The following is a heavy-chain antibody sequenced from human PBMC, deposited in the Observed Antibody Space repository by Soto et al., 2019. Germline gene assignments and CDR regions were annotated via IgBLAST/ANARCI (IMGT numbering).Heavy chain of an antibody. J-gene: IGHJ4*02. CDR3: ARGNFYGDYVGFDF. V-gene: IGHV4-61*01. CDR1: GGSVSSGSYY. CDR2: IYYSGST. Sequence: QVQLQESGPGLVKPSETLSLTCSVSGGSVSSGSYYWSWIRQPPGKGLEWVGYIYYSGSTNYNPSLQSRVPISLDTSKNQFSLKLSSVTAADTAVYYCARGNFYGDYVGFDFWGQGTLVTVSS. D-gene: IGHD4-17*01.